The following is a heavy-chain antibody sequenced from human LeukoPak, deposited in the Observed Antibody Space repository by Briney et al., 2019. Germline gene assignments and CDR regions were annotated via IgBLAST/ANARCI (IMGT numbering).Heavy chain of an antibody. V-gene: IGHV4-39*01. Sequence: SETLSLTCTVYGGSFSGYYWSWIRQPPGKGLEWIGSIYYSGSTYYNPSLKSRVTISVDTSKNQFSLKLSSVTAADTAVYYCASRLTTVTTGDYWGQGTLVTVSS. CDR2: IYYSGST. CDR1: GGSFSGYY. CDR3: ASRLTTVTTGDY. D-gene: IGHD4-17*01. J-gene: IGHJ4*02.